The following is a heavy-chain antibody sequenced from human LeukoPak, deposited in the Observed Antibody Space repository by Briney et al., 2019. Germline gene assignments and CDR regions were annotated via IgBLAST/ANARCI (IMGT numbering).Heavy chain of an antibody. CDR1: GFTFDDYG. Sequence: PGGSLRLSCAASGFTFDDYGMSWVRQAPGKGLEWVSGINWNGGSTGYADSVKGRFTISRDNAKNSLYLQMNSLRAEDTAVYYCARGPMVRGVFIRRSKSGYFDYWGQGTLVTVSS. J-gene: IGHJ4*02. V-gene: IGHV3-20*04. CDR3: ARGPMVRGVFIRRSKSGYFDY. CDR2: INWNGGST. D-gene: IGHD3-10*01.